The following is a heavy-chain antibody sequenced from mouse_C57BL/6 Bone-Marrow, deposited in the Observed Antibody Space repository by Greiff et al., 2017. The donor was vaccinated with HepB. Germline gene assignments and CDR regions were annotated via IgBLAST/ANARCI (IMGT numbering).Heavy chain of an antibody. Sequence: QVQLQHPGAELVKPGASVKLSCKASGYTFTSYWMQWVKQRPGQGLEWIGEIDPSDSYTNYNQKFKGKATLTVDTSSSTAYMQLSSLTSEDSAVYYCARSYYGSSHYYAMDYWGQGTSVTVSS. CDR2: IDPSDSYT. CDR3: ARSYYGSSHYYAMDY. V-gene: IGHV1-50*01. CDR1: GYTFTSYW. J-gene: IGHJ4*01. D-gene: IGHD1-1*01.